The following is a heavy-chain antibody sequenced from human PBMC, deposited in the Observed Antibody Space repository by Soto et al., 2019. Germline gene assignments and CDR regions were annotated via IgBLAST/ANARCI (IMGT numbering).Heavy chain of an antibody. V-gene: IGHV4-61*05. CDR2: IFHSGNT. CDR1: GGSISSNIYY. J-gene: IGHJ4*02. Sequence: ASETLSLTCTVSGGSISSNIYYWSWIRQSPGKGLEWIGYIFHSGNTNYNPSLKSRVTISIDTSKSQFSLKLTSVTAADTAVYYCATRGYYDSLAILAPDHGGQGILVTVSS. CDR3: ATRGYYDSLAILAPDH. D-gene: IGHD3-16*01.